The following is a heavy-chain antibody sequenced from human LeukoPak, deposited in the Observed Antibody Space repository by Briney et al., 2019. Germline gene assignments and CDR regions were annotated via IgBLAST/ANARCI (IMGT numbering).Heavy chain of an antibody. Sequence: PGGSLRLSCSASGFTFSHAWMSWVRQAPGKGLEWVARIKSKADGGTTDYAAPVNGRFTISRDNSKNTLYLQMNSLRAEDTAVYYCARVRSSTSRKGSGMDVWGQGTTVTVSS. J-gene: IGHJ6*02. D-gene: IGHD2-2*01. CDR1: GFTFSHAW. V-gene: IGHV3-15*01. CDR2: IKSKADGGTT. CDR3: ARVRSSTSRKGSGMDV.